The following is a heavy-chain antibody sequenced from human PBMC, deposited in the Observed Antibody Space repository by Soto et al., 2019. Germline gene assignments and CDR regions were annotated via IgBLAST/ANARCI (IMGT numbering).Heavy chain of an antibody. J-gene: IGHJ5*02. CDR1: GASISSGGYF. V-gene: IGHV4-31*03. CDR3: AREHGFSYGLNYFDP. Sequence: SETLSLTCTVSGASISSGGYFWSWIRQHPGKGLEWIGYIYYIGSTYYNPSLKSRVTMSVDTSKNQFSLNLSSVTAADTAVYYCAREHGFSYGLNYFDPWGQGTLVTVSS. D-gene: IGHD5-18*01. CDR2: IYYIGST.